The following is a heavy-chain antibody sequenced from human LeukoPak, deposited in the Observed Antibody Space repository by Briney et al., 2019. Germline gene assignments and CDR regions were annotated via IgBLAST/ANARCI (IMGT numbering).Heavy chain of an antibody. D-gene: IGHD3-3*01. CDR3: GRVLRRSGLRFLEGLTKGYYFEY. V-gene: IGHV4-34*01. CDR1: GGSFSGYY. CDR2: INHSGST. Sequence: SETLSLTCAVSGGSFSGYYWSWIRQPPSTGLEWIGEINHSGSTNYNPSPNSPVTISLDTSKNQLSMKLSSVTAAHTPVYYCGRVLRRSGLRFLEGLTKGYYFEYWGEGNLVTVSS. J-gene: IGHJ4*02.